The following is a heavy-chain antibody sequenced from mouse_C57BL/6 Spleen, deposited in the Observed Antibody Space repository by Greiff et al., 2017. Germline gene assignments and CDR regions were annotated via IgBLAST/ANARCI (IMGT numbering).Heavy chain of an antibody. CDR1: GYTFTSYW. Sequence: QVQLQQPGAELVMPGASVKLSCKASGYTFTSYWMHWVKQRPGQGLEWIGEIDPSDSYTNYNQKFKGKSTLTVDKSSSTAYMQLSSLKSEDSAVYYCAREGRGSSYDYFDYWGQGTTLTVSS. D-gene: IGHD1-1*01. J-gene: IGHJ2*01. CDR3: AREGRGSSYDYFDY. CDR2: IDPSDSYT. V-gene: IGHV1-69*01.